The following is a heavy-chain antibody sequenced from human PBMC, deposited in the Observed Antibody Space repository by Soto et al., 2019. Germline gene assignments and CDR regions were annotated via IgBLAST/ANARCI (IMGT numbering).Heavy chain of an antibody. J-gene: IGHJ4*02. CDR2: IYYSGRS. CDR3: ARQRTTVVTQAYFDH. D-gene: IGHD4-17*01. Sequence: SETLSLTCTVSGGSISSSSYYWGWIRQPPGKGLEWIGGIYYSGRSYYNPSLKSRVTMSVDTSKNQFSLTLNSVTAADAAVYYCARQRTTVVTQAYFDHWGQGTLVTVSS. CDR1: GGSISSSSYY. V-gene: IGHV4-39*01.